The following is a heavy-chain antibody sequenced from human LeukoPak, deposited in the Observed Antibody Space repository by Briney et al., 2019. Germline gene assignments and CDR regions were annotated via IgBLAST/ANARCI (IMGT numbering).Heavy chain of an antibody. D-gene: IGHD3-10*01. V-gene: IGHV4-39*01. J-gene: IGHJ5*02. CDR3: VRHRGFGDPSKYFDP. CDR1: GGSISSSSYY. Sequence: SETLSLTCTVSGGSISSSSYYWGWIRQPPGKGLEWIGSIYYSGSTYYNPSLKSRVTISVDTSKNQFSLKLSSVTAADTAVYYCVRHRGFGDPSKYFDPWGQGTLVTVSS. CDR2: IYYSGST.